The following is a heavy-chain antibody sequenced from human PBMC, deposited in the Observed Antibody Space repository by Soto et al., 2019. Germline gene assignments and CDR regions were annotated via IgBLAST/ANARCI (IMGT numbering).Heavy chain of an antibody. CDR2: ISSTGSTT. D-gene: IGHD1-1*01. J-gene: IGHJ4*02. CDR3: AREERGFEY. CDR1: GFTVSSYN. Sequence: EVQLVESGGGSIQTGGSLRLSCAATGFTVSSYNMNWVRQAPGTGLEWISYISSTGSTTYYADSVKSRFTTSRDNAKNSLFLQMNSLRDEATAVYYCAREERGFEYWGKGTLVTFSS. V-gene: IGHV3-48*02.